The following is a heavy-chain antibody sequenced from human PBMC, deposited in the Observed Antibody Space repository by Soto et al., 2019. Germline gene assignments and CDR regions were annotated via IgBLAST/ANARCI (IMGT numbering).Heavy chain of an antibody. CDR1: GFTFSSSA. Sequence: QMHLVQSGPEVKRPGTSLPVSFTASGFTFSSSAVQWVRQARGQPLEWIGWIVLGNGNTNYAQKFQQRVTITRDMSTSTAYMEVRSLTSEDTAVYYCATRIGNIGWYWLDTWGQGTLVTVSS. J-gene: IGHJ5*02. V-gene: IGHV1-58*01. CDR2: IVLGNGNT. CDR3: ATRIGNIGWYWLDT. D-gene: IGHD6-19*01.